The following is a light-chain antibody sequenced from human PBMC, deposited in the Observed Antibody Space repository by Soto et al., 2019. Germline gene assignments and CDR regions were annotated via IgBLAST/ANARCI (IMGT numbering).Light chain of an antibody. J-gene: IGKJ1*01. V-gene: IGKV3-20*01. CDR1: QSVSSSY. Sequence: EIVFPHYSATRSLAPVERAALSCRASQSVSSSYLAWYQQKPGQAPRLLIYGASSRATGIPDRFSGSGSGTDFTLTISRLEPEDFAVYYCQQYRSSSWTFGQGTKVDIK. CDR3: QQYRSSSWT. CDR2: GAS.